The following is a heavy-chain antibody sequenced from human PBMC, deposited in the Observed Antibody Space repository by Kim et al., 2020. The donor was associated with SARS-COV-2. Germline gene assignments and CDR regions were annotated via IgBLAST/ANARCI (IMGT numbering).Heavy chain of an antibody. J-gene: IGHJ3*02. D-gene: IGHD2-8*01. CDR2: INPNSGGT. V-gene: IGHV1-2*02. CDR1: GYTFTGYY. CDR3: ARASSAYCTNGVCPGGAFDI. Sequence: ASVKVSCKASGYTFTGYYMHWVRQAPGQGLEWMGWINPNSGGTNYAQKFQGRVTMTRDTSISTAYMELSRLRSDDTAVYYCARASSAYCTNGVCPGGAFDIWGQGTMVTVSS.